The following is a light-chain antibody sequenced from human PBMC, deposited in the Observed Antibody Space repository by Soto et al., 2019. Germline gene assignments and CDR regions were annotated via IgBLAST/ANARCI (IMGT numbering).Light chain of an antibody. V-gene: IGKV1-5*01. CDR1: QSIGSW. J-gene: IGKJ1*01. CDR3: QQYNSYGT. CDR2: DAS. Sequence: DIQMTQSPSTLSASVGDRVTITCRASQSIGSWLAWYQQKPGKAPKLLIYDASSLESGVPSRFSGSGSGTEFTPTISSLQPDDFATYYCQQYNSYGTFGQGTKVDIK.